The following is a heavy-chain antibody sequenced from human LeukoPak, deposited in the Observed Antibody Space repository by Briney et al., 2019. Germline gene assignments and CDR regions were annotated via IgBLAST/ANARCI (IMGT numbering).Heavy chain of an antibody. Sequence: GGSLRLSCAASGFTFSSYAMDWVRQAPGKGLEWVAVISYDGSNKYYADSVKGRFTISRDNSKNTLYMQMNSLRAEDTAVYYCAKEAVRGYFVGVGPTYYSDYWGQGTLVTVSS. CDR1: GFTFSSYA. CDR3: AKEAVRGYFVGVGPTYYSDY. D-gene: IGHD3-9*01. V-gene: IGHV3-30*04. CDR2: ISYDGSNK. J-gene: IGHJ4*02.